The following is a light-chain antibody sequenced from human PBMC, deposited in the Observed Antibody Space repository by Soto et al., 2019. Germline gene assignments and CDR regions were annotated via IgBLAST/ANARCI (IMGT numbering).Light chain of an antibody. CDR3: SSYTSSSTLGV. Sequence: QSALTQPASVSGSPGQSITISCTGTSSDVGGYNYVSWYRHHPGKAPKLMIYDVSNRPSGVSNRFSGSKSGNTASLTISGLQAEDEADYYCSSYTSSSTLGVFGGGTKLTVL. CDR2: DVS. CDR1: SSDVGGYNY. V-gene: IGLV2-14*03. J-gene: IGLJ2*01.